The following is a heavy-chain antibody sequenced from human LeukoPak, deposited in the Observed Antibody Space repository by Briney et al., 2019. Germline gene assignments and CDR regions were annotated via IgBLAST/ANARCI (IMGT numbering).Heavy chain of an antibody. CDR2: INSDGITT. Sequence: QPGGSLRLSCAASGFTFSIYWMHWVRQAPGKGLVWVSRINSDGITTRYADSVKGRFTISRDNAKNTLYLQMNSLRAEDTAVYYCTRGVNGDSRFDPWGQGTLVTVSS. CDR3: TRGVNGDSRFDP. CDR1: GFTFSIYW. V-gene: IGHV3-74*01. J-gene: IGHJ5*02. D-gene: IGHD4-17*01.